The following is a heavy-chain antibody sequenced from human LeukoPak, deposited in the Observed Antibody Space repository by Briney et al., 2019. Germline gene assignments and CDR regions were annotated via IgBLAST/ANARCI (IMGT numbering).Heavy chain of an antibody. CDR1: GYTFTDYY. D-gene: IGHD5-18*01. V-gene: IGHV1-2*06. CDR2: INPNSGGS. J-gene: IGHJ4*02. Sequence: GASVKVSCKASGYTFTDYYMHWVRQAPGQGLEWMGRINPNSGGSNYAQKFQGRVTMTRDTSISTAYMELRSLRSDDTAVYYCARGRADSYGNFDYWGQGTLVTVSS. CDR3: ARGRADSYGNFDY.